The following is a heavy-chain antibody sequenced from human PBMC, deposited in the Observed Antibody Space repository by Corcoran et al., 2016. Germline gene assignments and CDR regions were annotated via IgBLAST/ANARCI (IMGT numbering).Heavy chain of an antibody. D-gene: IGHD6-19*01. Sequence: QITLKESGPTLVKPTQTLTLTCTFSGFSLSTSGVGVGWIRQPPGKALEWLALIYWNDDKRYSPSLKSRLTISKDTSKNQVVLTMTNMDPVDTATYDCAYYSGWYLLGGWEYGMDVWGQGTTVTVSS. CDR2: IYWNDDK. J-gene: IGHJ6*02. V-gene: IGHV2-5*01. CDR3: AYYSGWYLLGGWEYGMDV. CDR1: GFSLSTSGVG.